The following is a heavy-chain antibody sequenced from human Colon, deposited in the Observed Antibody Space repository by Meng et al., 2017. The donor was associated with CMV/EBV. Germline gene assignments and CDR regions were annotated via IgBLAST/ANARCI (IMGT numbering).Heavy chain of an antibody. Sequence: GESLKISCVTSGFMFSDYWMTWVRQAPGKGLEWVANLNRDGSGKYYVDSVKGRFTISRDHAKNSVYLQMNSLRVEDTGVYYCVQERLAWGQGTLVTVSS. CDR3: VQERLA. CDR1: GFMFSDYW. CDR2: LNRDGSGK. J-gene: IGHJ5*02. D-gene: IGHD6-19*01. V-gene: IGHV3-7*01.